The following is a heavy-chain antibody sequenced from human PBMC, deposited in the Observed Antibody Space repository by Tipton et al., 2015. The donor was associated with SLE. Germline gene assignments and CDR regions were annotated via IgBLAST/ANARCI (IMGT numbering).Heavy chain of an antibody. J-gene: IGHJ5*02. CDR3: ARHDTNYGRNWFDP. D-gene: IGHD2-8*01. CDR2: ISHRGST. Sequence: GLVKPSETLSLICGIYGGSFSEYYWSWIRQSPGKRLEWIGEISHRGSTKYNPSLQSRVTMSVDTSKNHFSLKLSSVTAADTAVYYCARHDTNYGRNWFDPWGQGTQVTVSS. CDR1: GGSFSEYY. V-gene: IGHV4-34*01.